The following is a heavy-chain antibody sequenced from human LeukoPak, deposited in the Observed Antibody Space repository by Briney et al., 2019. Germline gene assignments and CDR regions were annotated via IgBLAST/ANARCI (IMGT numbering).Heavy chain of an antibody. CDR1: GFTFSIYT. CDR3: VRDSRQSTGWHFDY. CDR2: ITSSSSSM. J-gene: IGHJ4*02. D-gene: IGHD6-19*01. Sequence: PGGSLRLSCVASGFTFSIYTMSWVRQAPGKGLEWVSSITSSSSSMYSADSVKGRLTISRDNSKNTLYLQMDSLRAEDTAIYYCVRDSRQSTGWHFDYWGQGTLVTVSS. V-gene: IGHV3-21*01.